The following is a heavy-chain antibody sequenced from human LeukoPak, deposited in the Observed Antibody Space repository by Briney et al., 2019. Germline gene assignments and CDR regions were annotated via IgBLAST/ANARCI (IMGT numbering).Heavy chain of an antibody. CDR3: ARHYGP. CDR2: IYDSGST. Sequence: SETLSLTCAVSDGSVSHSNWWTWIRQPPGKGLEWIGSIYDSGSTYYNPSLKSRVTISVDTSKNQFSLKLNSVTAADTAVYYCARHYGPWGQGTLVTVSS. V-gene: IGHV4-39*01. J-gene: IGHJ5*02. CDR1: DGSVSHSNW. D-gene: IGHD3-10*01.